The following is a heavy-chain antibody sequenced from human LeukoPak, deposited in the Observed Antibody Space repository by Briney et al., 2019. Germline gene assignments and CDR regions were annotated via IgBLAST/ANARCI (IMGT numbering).Heavy chain of an antibody. CDR2: IRYDGSNK. J-gene: IGHJ4*02. CDR1: GFTFSSYG. Sequence: PGGSLRLSCAASGFTFSSYGMHWVRQAPGKGLEWVAFIRYDGSNKYYADSVKGRFTISRDNPKNTLYLQMNSLRAEDTAVYYCAKDIAAAGKITGCADYWGQGTLVTVSS. V-gene: IGHV3-30*02. CDR3: AKDIAAAGKITGCADY. D-gene: IGHD6-13*01.